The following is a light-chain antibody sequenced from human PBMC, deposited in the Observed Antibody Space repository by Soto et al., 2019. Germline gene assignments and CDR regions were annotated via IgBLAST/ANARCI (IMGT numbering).Light chain of an antibody. CDR2: GAS. Sequence: EIVMTQSPATLSVSPGERATLSCRASQSVSNLAWSQQKPGQAPRLLIYGASTRATGIPARFSGSGSGTEFTLTISSLQSEDFAVYYCQQYNNWPRITFGPGTKVDIK. V-gene: IGKV3-15*01. CDR3: QQYNNWPRIT. CDR1: QSVSN. J-gene: IGKJ3*01.